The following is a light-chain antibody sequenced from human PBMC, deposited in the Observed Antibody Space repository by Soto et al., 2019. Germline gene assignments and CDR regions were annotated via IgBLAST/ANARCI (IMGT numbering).Light chain of an antibody. V-gene: IGKV1-12*01. CDR2: GAL. Sequence: IQLTQSPSSVSASVGARVTITCRARQGIGSWLAWYQQKPGKAPKLLIYGALSLQSGVPSRFSGSGSGTDFTLTISSLQPEDFGTYYCQQANSFPWTFGQGTKVEIK. CDR3: QQANSFPWT. CDR1: QGIGSW. J-gene: IGKJ1*01.